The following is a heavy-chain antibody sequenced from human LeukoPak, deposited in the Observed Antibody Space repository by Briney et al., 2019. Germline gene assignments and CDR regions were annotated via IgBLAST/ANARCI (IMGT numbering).Heavy chain of an antibody. V-gene: IGHV3-23*01. Sequence: GGSLRLSCAASGFTFRTYAMSWVRQAPGKGLEWVSGISGSGGSTYYADSVKGRFTISRDNAKSTLYLQMSSLRAEDTAVYYCAKGAYYDISTGASDYWGRGTLVTVSS. CDR1: GFTFRTYA. D-gene: IGHD3-9*01. CDR3: AKGAYYDISTGASDY. CDR2: ISGSGGST. J-gene: IGHJ4*02.